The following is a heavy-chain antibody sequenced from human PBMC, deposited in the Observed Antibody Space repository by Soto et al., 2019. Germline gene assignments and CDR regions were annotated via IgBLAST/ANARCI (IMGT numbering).Heavy chain of an antibody. CDR2: ISYDGSNK. D-gene: IGHD5-18*01. J-gene: IGHJ5*02. V-gene: IGHV3-30-3*01. CDR1: GFTFSSYA. CDR3: ARDKYSYGYNGPYNWFDP. Sequence: HPGGSLRLSCAASGFTFSSYAMHWVRQAPGKGLEWVAVISYDGSNKYYADSVKGRFTISRDNSKNTLYLQMNSLRAEDTAVYYCARDKYSYGYNGPYNWFDPWGQGTLVTVSS.